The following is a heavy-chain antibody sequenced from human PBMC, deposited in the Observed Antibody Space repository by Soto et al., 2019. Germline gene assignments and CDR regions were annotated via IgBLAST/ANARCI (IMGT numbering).Heavy chain of an antibody. CDR3: AIHLSGYCSGGSCTDAFDI. D-gene: IGHD2-15*01. V-gene: IGHV5-51*01. J-gene: IGHJ3*02. CDR2: IYPGDSDA. CDR1: GYSFTTYW. Sequence: PGESLKISCQGSGYSFTTYWIGWVRQMPGKGLEWMGIIYPGDSDARYSPSFQGQVTISADKSISTAYLQWSSLKASDTAMYYCAIHLSGYCSGGSCTDAFDIWGQGTMVTVSS.